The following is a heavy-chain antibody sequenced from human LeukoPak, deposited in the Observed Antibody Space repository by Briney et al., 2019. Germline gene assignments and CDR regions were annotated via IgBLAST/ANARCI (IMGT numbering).Heavy chain of an antibody. Sequence: GGSLRLSCAASGFTFSSYGMHWVRQAPGKGLEWVAFIRYDGSNKYYADSVKGRFTISRDNSKNTLYLQMNSLRAGDTAVYYCARAVKRSMVRELTYGMDVWGQGTTVTVSS. CDR3: ARAVKRSMVRELTYGMDV. D-gene: IGHD3-10*01. CDR2: IRYDGSNK. V-gene: IGHV3-30*02. CDR1: GFTFSSYG. J-gene: IGHJ6*02.